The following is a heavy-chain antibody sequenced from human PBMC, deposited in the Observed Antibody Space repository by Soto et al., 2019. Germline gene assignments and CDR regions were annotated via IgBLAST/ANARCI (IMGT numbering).Heavy chain of an antibody. CDR3: ARIRAFYYYYYMDV. J-gene: IGHJ6*03. Sequence: SGPTLVNPTETLTLTCTVSGFSLSNARMGVSWIRQPPGKALEWLAHIFSNDEKSYSTSLKSRLTISKDTSKSQVVLTMTNMDPVDTATYYCARIRAFYYYYYMDVWGKGTTVTVSS. V-gene: IGHV2-26*01. CDR1: GFSLSNARMG. CDR2: IFSNDEK.